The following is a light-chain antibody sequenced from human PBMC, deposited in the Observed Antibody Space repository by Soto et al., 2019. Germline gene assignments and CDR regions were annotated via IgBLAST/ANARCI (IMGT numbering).Light chain of an antibody. CDR1: QDIRND. V-gene: IGKV1-17*01. Sequence: DIQMTQSPSSLSASVGDRVTITCRASQDIRNDLGWYQQKPGKAPKRLIYAASSLQSGVPSRFSGSVSGTEGTLTINSLQEDDGATYYCQQQNSFSITFGQGTRLEIK. CDR3: QQQNSFSIT. J-gene: IGKJ5*01. CDR2: AAS.